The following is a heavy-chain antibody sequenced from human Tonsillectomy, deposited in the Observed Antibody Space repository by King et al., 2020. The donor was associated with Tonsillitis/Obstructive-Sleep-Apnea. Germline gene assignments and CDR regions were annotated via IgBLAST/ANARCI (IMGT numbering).Heavy chain of an antibody. J-gene: IGHJ4*02. V-gene: IGHV3-15*07. CDR1: GFTFNDAW. Sequence: QLVQSGGGLVEPGGSLRLSCAASGFTFNDAWMNWVRQAPGKGLEWIGLIKRKPDGGKTDYAAPEKGRFTISRDDSQNTLYLQMNSLKTEDTAVYYCIREIVVVPAALVWGQGTLVTVSS. CDR2: IKRKPDGGKT. D-gene: IGHD2-2*01. CDR3: IREIVVVPAALV.